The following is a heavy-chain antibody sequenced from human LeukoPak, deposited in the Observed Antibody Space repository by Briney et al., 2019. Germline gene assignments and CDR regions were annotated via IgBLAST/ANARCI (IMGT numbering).Heavy chain of an antibody. V-gene: IGHV3-30-3*01. CDR1: GFTFSGFA. CDR2: ISYDGSNK. J-gene: IGHJ4*02. CDR3: AREAVLYGSGSSPEFFDF. Sequence: PGRSLRLSCAASGFTFSGFAMHWVRQAPGKGLEWVAVISYDGSNKYYADSVKGRFTISRDNSKNTLYLQMNSLRAEDTAVYYCAREAVLYGSGSSPEFFDFWGQGTLVTVSS. D-gene: IGHD3-10*01.